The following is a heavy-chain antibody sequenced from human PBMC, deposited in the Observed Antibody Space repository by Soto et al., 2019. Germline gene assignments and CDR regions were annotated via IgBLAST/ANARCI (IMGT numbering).Heavy chain of an antibody. CDR1: GFTFSSYA. CDR3: ARDRCSSTSCFAIYFQH. V-gene: IGHV3-30*04. CDR2: ISYDGSNK. J-gene: IGHJ1*01. Sequence: GESLKISCAASGFTFSSYAMHWVRQAPGKGLEWVAVISYDGSNKYYADSVKGRFTISRDNSKNTLYLQMNSLRAEDTAVYYCARDRCSSTSCFAIYFQHWGQGTLVTVSS. D-gene: IGHD2-2*01.